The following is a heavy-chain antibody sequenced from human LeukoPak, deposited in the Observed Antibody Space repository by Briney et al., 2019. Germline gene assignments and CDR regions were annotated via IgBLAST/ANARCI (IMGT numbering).Heavy chain of an antibody. CDR2: ISAYKGNT. J-gene: IGHJ4*02. CDR1: GYTFTSYG. D-gene: IGHD3-10*01. V-gene: IGHV1-18*01. Sequence: SSVKVSCKASGYTFTSYGISWVRQAPGQGGEWMGWISAYKGNTDYAQKLQGRVTMTTDTSTSTAYMELRSLRSDDTAVYYCARVVRGVMTLDYWGQGTLVTVSS. CDR3: ARVVRGVMTLDY.